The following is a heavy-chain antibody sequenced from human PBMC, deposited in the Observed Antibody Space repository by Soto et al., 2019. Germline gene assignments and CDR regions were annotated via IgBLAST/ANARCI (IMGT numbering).Heavy chain of an antibody. Sequence: QVQLVQSGAEVKKPGASVKVSCKASGYTFTSYGITWVRQAPGQGLEWRGWISAYNGNTNYAQKLQGRVTMTTDTSTSTAYMELRSLRSDDTAVYYCARDPDYYYGSGSDNWFDPWGEGTLVTVSS. V-gene: IGHV1-18*01. J-gene: IGHJ5*02. CDR3: ARDPDYYYGSGSDNWFDP. CDR1: GYTFTSYG. D-gene: IGHD3-10*01. CDR2: ISAYNGNT.